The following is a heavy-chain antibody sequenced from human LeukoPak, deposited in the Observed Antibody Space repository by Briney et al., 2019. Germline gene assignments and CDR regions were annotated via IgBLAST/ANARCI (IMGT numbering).Heavy chain of an antibody. CDR2: IWYDGSNK. Sequence: GGSLRLSCAASGFTFSSYSMNWVRQAPGKGLEWVAVIWYDGSNKYYADSVKGRFTISRDNSKNTLYLQMNSLRAEDTAVYYCAKDRGYSQSFFDYWGQGTLVTVSS. CDR3: AKDRGYSQSFFDY. J-gene: IGHJ4*02. CDR1: GFTFSSYS. D-gene: IGHD3-22*01. V-gene: IGHV3-33*06.